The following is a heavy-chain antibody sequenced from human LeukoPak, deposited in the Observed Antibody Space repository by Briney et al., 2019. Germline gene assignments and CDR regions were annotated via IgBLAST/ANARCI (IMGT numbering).Heavy chain of an antibody. Sequence: QPGGSLRLSCAASGFTFSTFDMNWVRQAPGKGLEWVSYISSGSSTIYYADSVKGRFTISRDNSKNTLYLQMNSLRAEDTAVYYCAREQGGYYDSSCYTWLSYWGQGTLVTVSS. CDR3: AREQGGYYDSSCYTWLSY. D-gene: IGHD3-22*01. CDR1: GFTFSTFD. J-gene: IGHJ4*02. CDR2: ISSGSSTI. V-gene: IGHV3-48*01.